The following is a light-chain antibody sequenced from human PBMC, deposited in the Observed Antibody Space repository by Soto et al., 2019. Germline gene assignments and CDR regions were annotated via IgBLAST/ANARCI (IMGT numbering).Light chain of an antibody. CDR3: QQSYIAPLA. J-gene: IGKJ4*01. Sequence: DIQMTQSPSYLSASVGDRVTITCRASQSISRNLNWYQQKPGKAPNLLIYGASSLQSGVPSRFSGSGSRTDFTLTISSLQPEDFATFYCQQSYIAPLAFGGGTKVEIK. CDR1: QSISRN. V-gene: IGKV1-39*01. CDR2: GAS.